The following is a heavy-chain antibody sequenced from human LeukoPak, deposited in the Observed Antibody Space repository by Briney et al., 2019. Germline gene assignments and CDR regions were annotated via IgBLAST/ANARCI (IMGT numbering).Heavy chain of an antibody. CDR1: GFTFSSYS. J-gene: IGHJ4*02. D-gene: IGHD3-22*01. Sequence: KAGGSLRLSCAASGFTFSSYSMNWVRQAPGKGLEWVSSISSSSSYIYYADSVKGRFTISRDNAKNSLYLQMNSLRAEDTAVYYCARHNYPYDSGGYDYAYWGQATLVTVSS. CDR3: ARHNYPYDSGGYDYAY. CDR2: ISSSSSYI. V-gene: IGHV3-21*01.